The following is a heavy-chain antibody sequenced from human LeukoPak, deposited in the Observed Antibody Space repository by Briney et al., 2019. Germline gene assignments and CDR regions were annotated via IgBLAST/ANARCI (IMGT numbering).Heavy chain of an antibody. V-gene: IGHV4-59*08. J-gene: IGHJ6*02. Sequence: SETLSLTCTVSGGSISSYYWSWIRQPPGKGLEWIGYIYYSGSTNYNPSLKSRVTISVDTSKNQFSLKLSSVTAADTAMYYCARMRYEDYYDNSVNRYYYYGMDVWGQGTTVTVSS. D-gene: IGHD3-22*01. CDR3: ARMRYEDYYDNSVNRYYYYGMDV. CDR1: GGSISSYY. CDR2: IYYSGST.